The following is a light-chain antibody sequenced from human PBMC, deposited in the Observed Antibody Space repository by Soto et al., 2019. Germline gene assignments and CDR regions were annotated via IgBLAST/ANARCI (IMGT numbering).Light chain of an antibody. CDR3: QQYTSSVWT. V-gene: IGKV1-5*03. CDR2: KAS. CDR1: QSINIL. J-gene: IGKJ2*02. Sequence: DMQMTQSPSTLSASVGDRVTITCRASQSINILLAWYQQKPGKAPKLLIYKASNLEGGVPSRFSGSGSGTEFNLTISSLQPDDFATYYCQQYTSSVWTFGQGTKLEIK.